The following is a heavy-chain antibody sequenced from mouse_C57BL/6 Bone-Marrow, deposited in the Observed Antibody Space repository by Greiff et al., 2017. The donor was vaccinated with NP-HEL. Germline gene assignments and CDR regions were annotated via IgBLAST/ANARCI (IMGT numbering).Heavy chain of an antibody. V-gene: IGHV1-50*01. CDR3: ARDLRY. Sequence: VQLQQPGAELVKPGASVKLSCKASGYTFTSYWMQWVKQRPGQGLEWIGEIDPSDSYTNYNQKFKGKATLTVDTSSSTAYMQLSSLTSEDSAVYYCARDLRYWGQGTTLTVSS. CDR2: IDPSDSYT. D-gene: IGHD2-12*01. J-gene: IGHJ2*01. CDR1: GYTFTSYW.